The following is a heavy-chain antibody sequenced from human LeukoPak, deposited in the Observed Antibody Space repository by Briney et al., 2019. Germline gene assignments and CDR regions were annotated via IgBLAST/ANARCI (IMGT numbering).Heavy chain of an antibody. V-gene: IGHV4-59*08. J-gene: IGHJ4*02. CDR3: ARGGGAFDY. D-gene: IGHD2-15*01. CDR1: GGSISSYY. Sequence: SETLSLTCTVSGGSISSYYWSWIRQPPGKGLEWIGYIYYSGSTNYNPSLKSRVTISVDTSKNQFSLKLSSVTAADTAVYYCARGGGAFDYWGQGTLVTVSS. CDR2: IYYSGST.